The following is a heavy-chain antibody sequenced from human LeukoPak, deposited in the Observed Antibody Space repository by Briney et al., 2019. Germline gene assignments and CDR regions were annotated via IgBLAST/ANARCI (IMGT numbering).Heavy chain of an antibody. CDR3: ARGGFGISPYCGGDCYTDSDAFDI. J-gene: IGHJ3*02. D-gene: IGHD2-21*01. V-gene: IGHV4-4*07. Sequence: SETLSLTCTDSGGSISSYYWSWIRQPAGKGLEWIGRIYTSGSTNYNPSLKSRVTMSVDTSKNQFSLKLSSVTAADTAVYYCARGGFGISPYCGGDCYTDSDAFDIWGQGTMVTVSS. CDR2: IYTSGST. CDR1: GGSISSYY.